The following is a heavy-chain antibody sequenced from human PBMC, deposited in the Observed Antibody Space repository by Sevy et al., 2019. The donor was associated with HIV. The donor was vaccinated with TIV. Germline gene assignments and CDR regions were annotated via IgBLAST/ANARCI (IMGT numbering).Heavy chain of an antibody. V-gene: IGHV3-30-3*01. J-gene: IGHJ4*02. CDR3: ARDQLGSIDY. D-gene: IGHD7-27*01. CDR2: VSSDGSVI. Sequence: GGSLRLSCAVSGFTFSTYAMHWVRQAPGKGLECVAIVSSDGSVINYADSVKGRFTISRDNSRNTLYLQMNSLRTEDTALYYCARDQLGSIDYWGQGTLVNVSS. CDR1: GFTFSTYA.